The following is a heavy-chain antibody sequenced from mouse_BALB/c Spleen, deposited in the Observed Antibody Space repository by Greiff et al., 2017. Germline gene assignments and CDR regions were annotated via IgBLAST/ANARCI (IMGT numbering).Heavy chain of an antibody. Sequence: QVQLQQPGAELVRPGASVKLSCKASGYTFTSYWINWVKQSPGQGLEWIGNIYPSDSYTNYNQKFKDKATLTVDKSSSTAYMQLSSPTSEDSAVYYCTRTDLYAMDDWGQGTSVTVSS. CDR2: IYPSDSYT. J-gene: IGHJ4*01. V-gene: IGHV1-69*02. CDR3: TRTDLYAMDD. CDR1: GYTFTSYW.